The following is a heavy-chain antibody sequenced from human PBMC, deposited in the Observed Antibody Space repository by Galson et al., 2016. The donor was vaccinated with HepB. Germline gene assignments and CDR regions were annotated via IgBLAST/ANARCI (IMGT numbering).Heavy chain of an antibody. V-gene: IGHV1-3*01. J-gene: IGHJ6*03. D-gene: IGHD2-2*01. CDR1: GYIFSDYG. Sequence: SVKVSCKASGYIFSDYGIQWVRQAPGQRLEWMGWIDAGNGNTKYSQKFQGRVSFSSDTSASTAYMDLSSLTSEDTAVYFCARGRGEKRPAATYLYYYYMDVWGKGTTVTVSS. CDR3: ARGRGEKRPAATYLYYYYMDV. CDR2: IDAGNGNT.